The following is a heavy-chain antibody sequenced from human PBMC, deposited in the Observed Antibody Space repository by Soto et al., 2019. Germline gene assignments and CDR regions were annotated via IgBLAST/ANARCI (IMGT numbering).Heavy chain of an antibody. D-gene: IGHD6-13*01. CDR3: ARDAGSSWYQHYYGMDV. Sequence: EVQLVESGGGLIQPGGSLRLSCAASGFTVSSNYMSWVRQAPGKGLEWVSVIYSGGSTYYADSVKGRFTISRDNSXNXXYLQMNSLRAEDTAVYYCARDAGSSWYQHYYGMDVWGQGTTVTVSS. J-gene: IGHJ6*02. CDR2: IYSGGST. V-gene: IGHV3-53*01. CDR1: GFTVSSNY.